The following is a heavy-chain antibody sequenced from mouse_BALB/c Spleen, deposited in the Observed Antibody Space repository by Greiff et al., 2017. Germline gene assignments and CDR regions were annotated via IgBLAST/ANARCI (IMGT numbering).Heavy chain of an antibody. CDR2: ISSGSSTI. V-gene: IGHV5-17*02. Sequence: EVQGVESGGGLVKPGGSLKLSCAASGFTFSSFGMHWVRQAPEKGLEWVAYISSGSSTIYYADTVKGRFTISRDNPKNTLFLQMTSLRSEDTAMYYCARSRGSSYYAMDYWGQGTSVTVSS. CDR3: ARSRGSSYYAMDY. J-gene: IGHJ4*01. CDR1: GFTFSSFG. D-gene: IGHD1-1*01.